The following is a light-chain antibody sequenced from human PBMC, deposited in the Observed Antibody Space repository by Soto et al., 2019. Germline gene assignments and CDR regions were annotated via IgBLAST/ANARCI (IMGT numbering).Light chain of an antibody. V-gene: IGKV1-39*01. J-gene: IGKJ4*01. CDR1: QSITNY. Sequence: DVQMTQSPSSLSASVGDTVTITCRASQSITNYLNWYEQKPGEAPKLRMYSVSTLQSGVPSRFSGSGTGTDFSLTITSLQPEDFAVYYCQQSYSSPLTFGGGTKVEI. CDR2: SVS. CDR3: QQSYSSPLT.